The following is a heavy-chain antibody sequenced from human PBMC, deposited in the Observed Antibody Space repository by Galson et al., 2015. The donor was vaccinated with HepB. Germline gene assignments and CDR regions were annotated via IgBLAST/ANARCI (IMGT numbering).Heavy chain of an antibody. V-gene: IGHV3-74*01. CDR1: GFTFRSYW. CDR3: ARGPPYDLFDY. CDR2: INTDGSST. Sequence: SLRLSCAASGFTFRSYWMHWVRQAPGKGLVWVSRINTDGSSTSYADSVKGRFTISRGNTKNTLYLQMNSLRAEDTAVYYCARGPPYDLFDYWGQGTLVTVSS. D-gene: IGHD3-22*01. J-gene: IGHJ4*02.